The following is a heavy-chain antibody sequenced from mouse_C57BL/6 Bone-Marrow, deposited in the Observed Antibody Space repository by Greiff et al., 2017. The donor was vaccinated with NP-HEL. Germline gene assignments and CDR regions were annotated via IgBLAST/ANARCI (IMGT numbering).Heavy chain of an antibody. CDR2: IYPGSGST. J-gene: IGHJ3*01. D-gene: IGHD1-1*01. CDR1: GYTFTSYW. Sequence: QVQLQQPGAELVKPGASVKMSCKASGYTFTSYWITWVKQRPGQGLEWIGDIYPGSGSTNYNEKFKSKATLTVDTSSRTAYMQLSSLTSEDSAVYYCARGDYGSSWGFAYWGQGTLVTVSA. CDR3: ARGDYGSSWGFAY. V-gene: IGHV1-55*01.